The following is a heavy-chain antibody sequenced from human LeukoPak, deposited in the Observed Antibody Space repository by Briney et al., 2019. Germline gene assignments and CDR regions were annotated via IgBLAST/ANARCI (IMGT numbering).Heavy chain of an antibody. CDR2: ISSSSGTI. V-gene: IGHV3-48*01. CDR1: GFTFSTYS. J-gene: IGHJ4*02. Sequence: PRGSLRLSCAASGFTFSTYSMNWVRQAPGKGLEWVSYISSSSGTIHYADSVKGLFTISRDNAKNSLYLQMNSLRAEDTAVYYCARGRYSSTFDYWGQGTLVTVSS. CDR3: ARGRYSSTFDY. D-gene: IGHD5-12*01.